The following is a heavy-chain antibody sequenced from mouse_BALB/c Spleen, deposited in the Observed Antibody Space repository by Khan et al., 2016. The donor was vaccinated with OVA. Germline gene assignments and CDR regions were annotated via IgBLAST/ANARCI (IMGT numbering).Heavy chain of an antibody. D-gene: IGHD1-2*01. CDR2: ISYSGST. CDR1: GYSITSGYG. V-gene: IGHV3-2*02. CDR3: ARTARIKY. Sequence: EVQLQESGPGLVKPSQSLSLTCTVTGYSITSGYGWNWIRQFPGNKLECMGYISYSGSTNYHPSLKSRISITRDTSKNPFFLQLNSVNTEDTATYDCARTARIKYWGQGTTLTVSA. J-gene: IGHJ2*01.